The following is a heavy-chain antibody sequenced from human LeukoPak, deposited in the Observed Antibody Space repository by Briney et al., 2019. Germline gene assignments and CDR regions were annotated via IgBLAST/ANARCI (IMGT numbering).Heavy chain of an antibody. J-gene: IGHJ4*02. CDR3: ARGIDY. CDR1: GFTVSSYY. Sequence: GGSLRLSCAASGFTVSSYYMNWVRQAPGKELEWVSVIYTGGGRYYADSVRGRVTISRDTSKNMVFLQMNSLRVEDTAVYYCARGIDYWGRGTLVTVSS. CDR2: IYTGGGR. V-gene: IGHV3-53*01.